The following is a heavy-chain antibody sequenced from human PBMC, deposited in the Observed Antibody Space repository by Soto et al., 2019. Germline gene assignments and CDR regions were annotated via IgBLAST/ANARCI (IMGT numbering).Heavy chain of an antibody. V-gene: IGHV4-39*01. CDR2: IYYSGST. CDR3: VRHKGDFWSGYYNWFDP. J-gene: IGHJ5*02. D-gene: IGHD3-3*01. CDR1: GGSISSSSYY. Sequence: NPSETLSLTGTVSGGSISSSSYYWGWIRQPPGKGLEWIGSIYYSGSTYYNPSLKSRVTISVDTSKNQFSLKLSSVTAADTAVYYCVRHKGDFWSGYYNWFDPWGQGTLVTV.